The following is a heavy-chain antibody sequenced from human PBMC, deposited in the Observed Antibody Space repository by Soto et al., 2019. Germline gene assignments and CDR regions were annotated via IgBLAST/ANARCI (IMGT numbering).Heavy chain of an antibody. J-gene: IGHJ6*02. V-gene: IGHV3-9*02. Sequence: SLRLSCGVSAFTSLNYAIHWIRQAPGKGLEWVSGFDFNSGRTGYADSVKGRFTISRDNAKNSLSLEMKSLRVEDTALYYCTKDLVPGGADVWGQGTTVTVSS. D-gene: IGHD3-16*01. CDR2: FDFNSGRT. CDR3: TKDLVPGGADV. CDR1: AFTSLNYA.